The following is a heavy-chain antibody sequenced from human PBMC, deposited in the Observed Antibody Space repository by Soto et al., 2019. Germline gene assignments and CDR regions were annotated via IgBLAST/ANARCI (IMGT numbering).Heavy chain of an antibody. D-gene: IGHD3-3*01. J-gene: IGHJ5*02. CDR2: IYHSGST. CDR1: GGSISSGRYY. CDR3: ARQKYYDVLSGYSKNWFDP. Sequence: SETLSLTCTVSGGSISSGRYYWGWIRQPPGKGLEWIGSIYHSGSTYYNPSLKSRVTMSVDTSKNQFSLSLSSVTAADTAVYYCARQKYYDVLSGYSKNWFDPWGQGTLVTVSS. V-gene: IGHV4-39*01.